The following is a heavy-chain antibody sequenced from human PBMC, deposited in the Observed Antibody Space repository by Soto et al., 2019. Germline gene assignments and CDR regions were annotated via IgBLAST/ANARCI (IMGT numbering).Heavy chain of an antibody. V-gene: IGHV1-69*01. CDR3: AREGRFLEWLYWFGP. CDR1: GGTFSSYA. J-gene: IGHJ5*02. CDR2: IIPIFGTA. Sequence: QVQLVQSGAEVKKPGSSVKVSCKASGGTFSSYAISWVRQAPGQGLEWMGGIIPIFGTANYAQKFKGRVTITADESKRTDYVELNNLRSEDTAVYYCAREGRFLEWLYWFGPWGQGTIVTVSS. D-gene: IGHD3-3*01.